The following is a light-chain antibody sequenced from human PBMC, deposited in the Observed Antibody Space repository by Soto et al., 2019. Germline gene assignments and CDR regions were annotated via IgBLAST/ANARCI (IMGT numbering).Light chain of an antibody. Sequence: IVLTQSPGTLSLSPGERATLSCRASQSVRDRSLAWYQQKPGQAPSLLIYDTSTRATGVPDRFSGSGSGTDFALTISRVEPEDFAIYFCQQYGSSPGTFGQGTKVEI. V-gene: IGKV3-20*01. CDR2: DTS. J-gene: IGKJ1*01. CDR3: QQYGSSPGT. CDR1: QSVRDRS.